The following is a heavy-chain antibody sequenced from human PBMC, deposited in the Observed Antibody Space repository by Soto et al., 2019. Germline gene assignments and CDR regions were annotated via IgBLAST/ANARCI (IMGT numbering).Heavy chain of an antibody. CDR1: GGPIDWGDYS. J-gene: IGHJ5*02. CDR3: ARGRVVVPAAVMFNCLDP. D-gene: IGHD2-2*01. CDR2: IFHGGST. Sequence: RSLTCAISGGPIDWGDYSWYWIRQPQGKGLEWISYIFHGGSTYYNPSLRSRVTISVDRSRTQFSLKMSSVTAADTAVYYCARGRVVVPAAVMFNCLDPWGQGALVTSPQ. V-gene: IGHV4-30-2*01.